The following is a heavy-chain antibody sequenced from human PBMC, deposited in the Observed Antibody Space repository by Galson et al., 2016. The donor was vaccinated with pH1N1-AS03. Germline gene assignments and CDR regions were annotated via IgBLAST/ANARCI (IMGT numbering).Heavy chain of an antibody. V-gene: IGHV1-8*03. Sequence: SVKVSCKASGYTFTTYDINWVRQAPGQGLEWMGWMNPDSGNTGYAPSFQGRVTITRDTPISTAYMELSSLRSEDTAVYYCARGVVDCSGPACSGTLRFDPWGQGTLVTVSS. CDR3: ARGVVDCSGPACSGTLRFDP. CDR1: GYTFTTYD. D-gene: IGHD2-15*01. J-gene: IGHJ5*02. CDR2: MNPDSGNT.